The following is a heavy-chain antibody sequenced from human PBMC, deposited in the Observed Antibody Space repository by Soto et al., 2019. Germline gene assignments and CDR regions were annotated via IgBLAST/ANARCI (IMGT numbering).Heavy chain of an antibody. J-gene: IGHJ4*02. D-gene: IGHD3-22*01. CDR3: ARSWHYYDSSGYYY. Sequence: QVQLVESGGGVVQPGRSLRLSCAASGFTFSSYGMHWVRQAPGKGLEWVAVIWYDGSNKYYADSVKGRFTIYRDNSKNTLYLQMNSLRAEDTAVYYCARSWHYYDSSGYYYWGQGTLVTVSS. V-gene: IGHV3-33*01. CDR1: GFTFSSYG. CDR2: IWYDGSNK.